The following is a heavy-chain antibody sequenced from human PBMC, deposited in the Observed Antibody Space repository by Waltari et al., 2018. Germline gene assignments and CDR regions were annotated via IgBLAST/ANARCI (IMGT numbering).Heavy chain of an antibody. CDR2: ISDGGMP. CDR1: GFTLSQNV. CDR3: AKGGDRTYFFDY. V-gene: IGHV3-23*01. Sequence: EVQLLESGGGVVQPGGSLRLSCATSGFTLSQNVMSWVRQAPGKGLEWVSGISDGGMPSYAGSLKGRFTISRDISTNTLDLHINSLRAEDTAIYYCAKGGDRTYFFDYWGQGTLVTVSS. J-gene: IGHJ4*02.